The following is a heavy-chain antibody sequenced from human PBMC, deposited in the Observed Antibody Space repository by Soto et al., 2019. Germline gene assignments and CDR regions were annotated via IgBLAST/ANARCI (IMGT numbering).Heavy chain of an antibody. CDR1: GFTFSNAW. CDR3: TRVRSIVAAGSRYFDY. CDR2: VKTKTDGGTT. J-gene: IGHJ4*02. D-gene: IGHD6-13*01. Sequence: GGSLRLSCAASGFTFSNAWMNWVRQAPGKGLEWVGRVKTKTDGGTTDYAAPVKGRFTISRDDSENTLYLQMSSLKTEDTAIHYCTRVRSIVAAGSRYFDYWGQGVLVTVSS. V-gene: IGHV3-15*07.